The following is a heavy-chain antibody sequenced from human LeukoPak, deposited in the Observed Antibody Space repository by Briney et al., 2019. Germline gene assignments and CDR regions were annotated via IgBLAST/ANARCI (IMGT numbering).Heavy chain of an antibody. Sequence: GGSLRLSCAASGFTVSSNYMSWVRQAPGKGLEWVSSISSSSSYIYYADSVKGRFTISRDNAKNSLYLQMNSLRAEDTAVYYCARAHLYYSNYFDYWGQGTLVTVSS. CDR1: GFTVSSNY. J-gene: IGHJ4*02. D-gene: IGHD4-11*01. V-gene: IGHV3-21*01. CDR2: ISSSSSYI. CDR3: ARAHLYYSNYFDY.